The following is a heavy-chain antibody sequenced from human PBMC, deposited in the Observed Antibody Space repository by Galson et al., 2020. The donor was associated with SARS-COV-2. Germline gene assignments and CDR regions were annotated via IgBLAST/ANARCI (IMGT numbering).Heavy chain of an antibody. V-gene: IGHV6-1*01. CDR3: ARDQYYGSGRMNWFDP. CDR2: TYYRSKWYN. J-gene: IGHJ5*02. D-gene: IGHD3-10*01. Sequence: SQTLSLTCAISGDSVSSNSAAWTWIRQSPSRGLEWLGRTYYRSKWYNDYAVSVKSRITINPDTSKNQFSLQLNSVTPEDTAVYYCARDQYYGSGRMNWFDPWGQGTLVTVSS. CDR1: GDSVSSNSAA.